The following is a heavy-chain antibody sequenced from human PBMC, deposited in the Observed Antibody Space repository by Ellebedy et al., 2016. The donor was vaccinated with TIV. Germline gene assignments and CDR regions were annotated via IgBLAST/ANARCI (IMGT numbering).Heavy chain of an antibody. CDR1: GFTFSSYW. CDR2: IKQDGSEK. V-gene: IGHV3-7*03. J-gene: IGHJ4*02. CDR3: AGRVGLDY. D-gene: IGHD3-10*01. Sequence: GESLKISCAASGFTFSSYWMTWVRQAPGKGLEWVANIKQDGSEKYYVDSVKGRFTISRDNAKNSLYLQMNSLRAEDTAVYYCAGRVGLDYWGQGTLVTVSP.